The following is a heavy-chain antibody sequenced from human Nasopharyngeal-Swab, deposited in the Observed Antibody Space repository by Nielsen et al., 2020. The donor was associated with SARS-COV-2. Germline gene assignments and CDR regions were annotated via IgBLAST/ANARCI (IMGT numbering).Heavy chain of an antibody. CDR3: ARDLGYAFTGRGVNWFDP. J-gene: IGHJ5*02. V-gene: IGHV4-39*07. Sequence: SETLSLTCTVSGGSISTTNSNWAWIRQSPGKGLQCLGTISYSGSTSHKPSLNSRVTITLDTSKNQFFLRLSSVTAADTAVYYCARDLGYAFTGRGVNWFDPWGQGTLVTVSS. CDR1: GGSISTTNSN. CDR2: ISYSGST. D-gene: IGHD2-8*02.